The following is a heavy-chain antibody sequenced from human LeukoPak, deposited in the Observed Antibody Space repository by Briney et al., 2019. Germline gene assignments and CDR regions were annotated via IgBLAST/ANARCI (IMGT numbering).Heavy chain of an antibody. J-gene: IGHJ4*02. CDR2: INHSGST. CDR3: ARGAWWEQQLDFDY. V-gene: IGHV4-34*01. CDR1: GGSFSSYY. D-gene: IGHD6-13*01. Sequence: SETLSLTCDVYGGSFSSYYWSWIRQPPGKGLEWIGEINHSGSTNYNPSLKSRVTISVDTSKNQFSLKLSSVTAADTAVYYCARGAWWEQQLDFDYWGQRTLVTVSS.